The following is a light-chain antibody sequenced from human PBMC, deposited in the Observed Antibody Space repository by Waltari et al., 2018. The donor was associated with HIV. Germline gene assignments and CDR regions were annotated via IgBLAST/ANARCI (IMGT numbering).Light chain of an antibody. Sequence: QSALTQPPSASGSPGQSLTISCAGTSSDAGGFDYVSWYHQPPAKAPKLIIYEVNSRPSGVSDRFSGSKSGNTASLTISGLQVEDEADYYCSSYTTTNNYVFGGGTKVTVL. V-gene: IGLV2-14*01. CDR2: EVN. J-gene: IGLJ1*01. CDR1: SSDAGGFDY. CDR3: SSYTTTNNYV.